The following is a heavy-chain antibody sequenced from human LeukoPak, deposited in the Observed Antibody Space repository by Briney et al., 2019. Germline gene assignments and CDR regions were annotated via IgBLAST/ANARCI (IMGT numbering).Heavy chain of an antibody. V-gene: IGHV3-48*03. CDR2: ISSSDNTI. J-gene: IGHJ4*02. D-gene: IGHD5-12*01. Sequence: GGSLRLSCAASGFTFSSYEMNWVRQAPGKGLEWVSYISSSDNTIYYAGSVKGRFTISRDNPKSSLYLQMNNLRAEDTAVYYCAREFWGSGYDPIDYWGQGTLVTVSS. CDR1: GFTFSSYE. CDR3: AREFWGSGYDPIDY.